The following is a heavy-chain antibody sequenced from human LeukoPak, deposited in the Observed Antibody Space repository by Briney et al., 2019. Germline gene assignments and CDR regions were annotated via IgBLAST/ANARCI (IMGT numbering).Heavy chain of an antibody. D-gene: IGHD3-22*01. CDR2: MNPNSGNT. CDR3: ARDERYDSGGYPFDY. Sequence: GASVKVSCKASGYTFTSYDINWVRQATGQGLEWMGWMNPNSGNTGYAQKFQGRVTMTRNTSISTAYMELSRLRSDDTAMYYCARDERYDSGGYPFDYWGQGTLVTVSS. CDR1: GYTFTSYD. V-gene: IGHV1-8*01. J-gene: IGHJ4*02.